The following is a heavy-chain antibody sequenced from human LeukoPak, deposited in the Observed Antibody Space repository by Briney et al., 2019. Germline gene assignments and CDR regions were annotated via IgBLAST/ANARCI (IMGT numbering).Heavy chain of an antibody. CDR1: GYTFTSYD. D-gene: IGHD2-15*01. CDR3: ARGQVVVAAIVGYYYYYMDV. J-gene: IGHJ6*03. Sequence: GASVKVSCKASGYTFTSYDINWVRQATGQGLEWMGWMNPNSGNTGYAQKFQGRVTITRNTSISTAYMELSSLRSEDTAVYYCARGQVVVAAIVGYYYYYMDVWGKGTTVTVSS. V-gene: IGHV1-8*03. CDR2: MNPNSGNT.